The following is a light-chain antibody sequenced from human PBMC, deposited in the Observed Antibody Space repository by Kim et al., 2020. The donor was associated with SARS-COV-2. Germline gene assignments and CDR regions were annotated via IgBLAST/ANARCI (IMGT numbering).Light chain of an antibody. Sequence: AAGTPGQPVTISCSGRRPVIWYPQLPEAAPQLLISPHNQRPSGVPDRFSASKSGTSASLAITGLLSEDEAVYYCAAWDSGLSAWVFGGGTQLTVL. J-gene: IGLJ3*02. CDR1: RP. CDR2: PHN. CDR3: AAWDSGLSAWV. V-gene: IGLV1-44*01.